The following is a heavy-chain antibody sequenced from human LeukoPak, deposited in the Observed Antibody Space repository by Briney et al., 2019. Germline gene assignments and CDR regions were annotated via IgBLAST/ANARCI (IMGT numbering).Heavy chain of an antibody. V-gene: IGHV1-18*01. D-gene: IGHD3-22*01. CDR1: GYTFTSYG. Sequence: ASVKVSCKASGYTFTSYGISWVRQAPGQGLEWMGWISAYNGNTNYAQKLQGRVTMTTDTSTSTAYMELSRLRSDDTAVYYCARDTPYYYDSSGYYHLDYWGQGTLVTVSS. CDR2: ISAYNGNT. J-gene: IGHJ4*02. CDR3: ARDTPYYYDSSGYYHLDY.